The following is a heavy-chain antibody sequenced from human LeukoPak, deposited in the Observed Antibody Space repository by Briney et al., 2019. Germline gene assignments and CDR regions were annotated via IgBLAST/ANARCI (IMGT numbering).Heavy chain of an antibody. CDR3: AKDRSGSYSQGLDY. CDR2: IRYDGSNK. V-gene: IGHV3-30*02. CDR1: GFIFSSYG. Sequence: GGSLRLSCAASGFIFSSYGMHWVRQAPGKGLEWVAFIRYDGSNKYYADSVKGRFTISRNNSKNTLYLQMNSLRAEDTAVYYCAKDRSGSYSQGLDYWGQGTLVTVSS. D-gene: IGHD1-26*01. J-gene: IGHJ4*02.